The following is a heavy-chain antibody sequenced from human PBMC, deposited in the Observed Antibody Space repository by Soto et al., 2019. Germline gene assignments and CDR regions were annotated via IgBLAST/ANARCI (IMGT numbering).Heavy chain of an antibody. V-gene: IGHV1-69*06. J-gene: IGHJ4*02. D-gene: IGHD2-2*02. Sequence: QVQLVQSGAEVKKPGSSVKVSCKASGGTFSSYAISWVRQAPGQGLEWMGGIIPIFGTANYAQKFQGRVTITADKSTSTAYMELSSLRSEDMAVYYCARDRRYCSSTSCYTLDYWGQGTLVTVSS. CDR2: IIPIFGTA. CDR1: GGTFSSYA. CDR3: ARDRRYCSSTSCYTLDY.